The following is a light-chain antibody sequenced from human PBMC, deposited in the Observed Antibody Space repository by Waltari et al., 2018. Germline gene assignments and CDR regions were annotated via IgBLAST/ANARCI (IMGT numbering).Light chain of an antibody. CDR1: GSDVVDFNS. CDR3: CSSAGIWV. J-gene: IGLJ3*02. CDR2: DVT. Sequence: QSALTHPRSVSGSPGQSVTISCAGTGSDVVDFNSVSWYQQHPGIAPRFGIFDVTQRPSGVPDRFSGSKSGTSASLTVSGLQAEDEADYYCCSSAGIWVFGGGTKLTVL. V-gene: IGLV2-11*01.